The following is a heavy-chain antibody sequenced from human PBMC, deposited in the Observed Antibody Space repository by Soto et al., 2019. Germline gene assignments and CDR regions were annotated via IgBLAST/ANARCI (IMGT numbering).Heavy chain of an antibody. CDR1: GFSLSSYA. J-gene: IGHJ4*02. Sequence: GGSLRLSCSVSGFSLSSYAMHWVRQAPGKGLEYASSISSDGRSTYYAASVKGRFTISRDNSKNMLYLQMSSLRPEDTAIYYCVKDRFIDYWAAGTPLTV. CDR2: ISSDGRST. CDR3: VKDRFIDY. V-gene: IGHV3-64D*06.